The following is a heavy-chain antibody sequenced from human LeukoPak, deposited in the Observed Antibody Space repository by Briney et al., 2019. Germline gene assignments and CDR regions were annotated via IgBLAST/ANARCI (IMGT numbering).Heavy chain of an antibody. D-gene: IGHD6-19*01. Sequence: ASVKVSCKASGYTFTSYGISWVRQAPGQGLEWMGWISAYNGNTNYAQKLQGRVTVTTDTSTSTAYMELRSLRSDDTAVYYCARGREAVAGSIKYYYGMDVWGQGTTVTVSS. V-gene: IGHV1-18*01. CDR2: ISAYNGNT. CDR3: ARGREAVAGSIKYYYGMDV. J-gene: IGHJ6*02. CDR1: GYTFTSYG.